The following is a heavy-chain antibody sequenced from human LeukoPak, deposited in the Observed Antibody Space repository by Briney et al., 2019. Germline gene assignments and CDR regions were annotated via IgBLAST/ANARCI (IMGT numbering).Heavy chain of an antibody. CDR2: INHSGST. CDR1: GGSFSGYY. Sequence: SETLPLTCAVYGGSFSGYYWSWIRQPPGKGLEWIGEINHSGSTNYNPSLKSRVTISVDTSKNQFSLKLSSVTAADTAVYYCAHCSSTSCPHWGQGTLVTVSS. J-gene: IGHJ4*02. D-gene: IGHD2-2*01. CDR3: AHCSSTSCPH. V-gene: IGHV4-34*01.